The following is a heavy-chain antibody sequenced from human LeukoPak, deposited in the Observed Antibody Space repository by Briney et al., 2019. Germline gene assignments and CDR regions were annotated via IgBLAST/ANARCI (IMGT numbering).Heavy chain of an antibody. Sequence: ASVKVSCKASGYTFTSYDINWVRQATGQGLEWMGWMNPNSGNTGYAQKFQGRVTITRNTSISTAYMELSSLRSEDTAVYYCAREGAARPLHYYYYMDVWGKGTTVTVSS. J-gene: IGHJ6*03. CDR2: MNPNSGNT. D-gene: IGHD6-6*01. V-gene: IGHV1-8*03. CDR1: GYTFTSYD. CDR3: AREGAARPLHYYYYMDV.